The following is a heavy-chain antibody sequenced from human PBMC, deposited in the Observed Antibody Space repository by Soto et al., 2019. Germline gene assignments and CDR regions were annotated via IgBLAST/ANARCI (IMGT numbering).Heavy chain of an antibody. CDR3: AKDPIAVAGHPPYYFDY. CDR1: GFTFSSYA. Sequence: GGSLRLSCAASGFTFSSYAMSWVRQAPGKGLEWVSAISGSGGSTYYADSVKGRFTISRDNSKNTLYLQMNSLRAEDTAVYYCAKDPIAVAGHPPYYFDYWGQGPLVTVSS. V-gene: IGHV3-23*01. D-gene: IGHD6-19*01. J-gene: IGHJ4*02. CDR2: ISGSGGST.